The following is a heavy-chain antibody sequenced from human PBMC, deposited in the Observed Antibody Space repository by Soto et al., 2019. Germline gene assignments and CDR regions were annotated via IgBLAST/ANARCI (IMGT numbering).Heavy chain of an antibody. CDR2: ISHSGSTK. CDR1: GFTFSSYE. Sequence: EVQLVESGGGLVQPGGSLRLSCAASGFTFSSYEMNWVRQAPGKGLEWVSYISHSGSTKSYADSVKGRFTISRDNAKNSLYLQMLILRAEVTAIYFSARALFGSYSYYYHLDVWGQGTTVTVSS. CDR3: ARALFGSYSYYYHLDV. V-gene: IGHV3-48*03. D-gene: IGHD3-16*01. J-gene: IGHJ6*02.